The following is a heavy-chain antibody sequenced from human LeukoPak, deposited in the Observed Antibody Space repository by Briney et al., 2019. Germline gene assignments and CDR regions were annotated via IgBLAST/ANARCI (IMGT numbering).Heavy chain of an antibody. V-gene: IGHV5-51*01. J-gene: IGHJ4*02. CDR3: ARLSEGKYCSSTSCYAGDY. CDR2: IYPGDSDT. CDR1: GYSFTNYW. Sequence: GESLKISCKGSGYSFTNYWIGWVRQMPGKGLEWMGIIYPGDSDTRYSPSFQGQVTISADKSISTAYLQWSSLKASDTAMYYCARLSEGKYCSSTSCYAGDYWGQGTLVTVSS. D-gene: IGHD2-2*01.